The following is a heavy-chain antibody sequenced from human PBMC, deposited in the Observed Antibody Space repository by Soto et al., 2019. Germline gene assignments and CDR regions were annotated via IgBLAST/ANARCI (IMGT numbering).Heavy chain of an antibody. V-gene: IGHV1-46*01. CDR3: ARGQVVSATTYSDY. D-gene: IGHD2-15*01. J-gene: IGHJ4*02. CDR2: ISPGGTYT. CDR1: GYTFTSYY. Sequence: QVQLVQSGAEVKKPGASVKVSCKASGYTFTSYYMHWVRQAPGQGLEWLGIISPGGTYTDFAQKFRGRVPMARDTATSTVYMELNSLRSDDTAVYFCARGQVVSATTYSDYWGQGTLVTVSA.